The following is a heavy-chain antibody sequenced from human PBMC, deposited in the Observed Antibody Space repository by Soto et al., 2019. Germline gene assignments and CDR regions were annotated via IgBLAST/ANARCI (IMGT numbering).Heavy chain of an antibody. CDR3: ARDSTRITIFGVAYNWFDP. V-gene: IGHV1-8*01. Sequence: QVQLVQSGAEVKKPGASVKVSYKASGYTFTSYDINWVRQATGQGLEWMGWMNPNSGNTGYAQKFQGRVTMTRNTSISTAYMELSSLRSEDTAVYYCARDSTRITIFGVAYNWFDPWGQGTLVTVSS. CDR2: MNPNSGNT. CDR1: GYTFTSYD. J-gene: IGHJ5*02. D-gene: IGHD3-3*01.